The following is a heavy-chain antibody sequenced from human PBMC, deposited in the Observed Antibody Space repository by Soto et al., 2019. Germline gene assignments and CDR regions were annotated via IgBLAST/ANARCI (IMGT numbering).Heavy chain of an antibody. CDR1: GFTFSTYS. CDR3: AREGCSSTSCYWRTYYFDY. Sequence: GGSLRLSCAASGFTFSTYSMNWVRQAPGKGLEWVSYISSSGSTIYYADSVKGRFTISRDNAKNSLYLQMNSLRAEDTAVYYCAREGCSSTSCYWRTYYFDYWGQGTLVTVSS. CDR2: ISSSGSTI. J-gene: IGHJ4*02. D-gene: IGHD2-2*01. V-gene: IGHV3-48*04.